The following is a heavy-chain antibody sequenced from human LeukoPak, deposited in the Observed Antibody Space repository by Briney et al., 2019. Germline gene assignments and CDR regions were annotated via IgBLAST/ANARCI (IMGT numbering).Heavy chain of an antibody. CDR1: GVPISIYH. CDR3: ASAPNENFFDY. V-gene: IGHV4-59*01. J-gene: IGHJ4*02. Sequence: PSGTLSLTCNVAGVPISIYHWSWIRQAPGKGLEWIGYISYSGETNYNPSLKSRVTISQDTSTNQFTLKLTSVTAADTAIYYYASAPNENFFDYWGQGTLVTVSS. CDR2: ISYSGET.